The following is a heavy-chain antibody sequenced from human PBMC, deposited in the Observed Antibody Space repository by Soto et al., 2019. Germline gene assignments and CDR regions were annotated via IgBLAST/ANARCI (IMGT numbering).Heavy chain of an antibody. CDR1: GVSLSGHY. CDR3: ARVRDWFDP. J-gene: IGHJ5*02. V-gene: IGHV4-34*01. Sequence: SGTQSLPYAIDGVSLSGHYWNWIRRPPRKGLEWIGEIDHSGYTNYNPSLKSRVTISVDTSKNQFSLRLTSVTAADTAVYYCARVRDWFDPWGQGTRVTVSS. D-gene: IGHD3-3*01. CDR2: IDHSGYT.